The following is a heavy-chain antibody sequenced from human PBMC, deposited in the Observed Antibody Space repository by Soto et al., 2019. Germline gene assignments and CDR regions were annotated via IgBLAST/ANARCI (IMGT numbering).Heavy chain of an antibody. CDR3: AKDLMMATYYYYGMDV. Sequence: PGGSLRLSCAASGFTFSSYGMHWVRQAPGKGLEWVAVISYDGSNKYYADSVKGRFTISRDNSKNTLYLQMNSLRAEDTAVYYCAKDLMMATYYYYGMDVWGQGTTVTVSS. CDR2: ISYDGSNK. D-gene: IGHD3-16*01. J-gene: IGHJ6*02. CDR1: GFTFSSYG. V-gene: IGHV3-30*18.